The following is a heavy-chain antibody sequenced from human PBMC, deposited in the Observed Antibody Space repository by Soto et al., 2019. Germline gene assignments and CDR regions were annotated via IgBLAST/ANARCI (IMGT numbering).Heavy chain of an antibody. CDR1: GGSIRSKDC. D-gene: IGHD2-2*02. J-gene: IGHJ4*02. CDR2: IYHSGST. CDR3: ARESGVGHCSSTSCYTFFDY. Sequence: XETLSLPFRVSGGSIRSKDCWRWVRQPPGNGREWIGEIYHSGSTNYNPSLKSRVTISVDKSKNQFSLKLSYVTAAETAVYYCARESGVGHCSSTSCYTFFDYWGQGTLVTFSS. V-gene: IGHV4-4*02.